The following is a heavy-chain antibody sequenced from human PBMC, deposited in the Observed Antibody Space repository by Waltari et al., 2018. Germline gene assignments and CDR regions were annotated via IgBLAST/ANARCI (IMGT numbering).Heavy chain of an antibody. J-gene: IGHJ3*02. Sequence: QVQLQESGPGLVKPSETLSLTCAVSGSSISSGYYWGWIRQPPGKGLEWIGSIYHSGSTYYNPSLKSRVTISVDTSKNQFSLKLSSVTAADTAVYYCARPMIERAFDIWGQGTMVTVSS. CDR3: ARPMIERAFDI. CDR1: GSSISSGYY. V-gene: IGHV4-38-2*01. CDR2: IYHSGST. D-gene: IGHD3-22*01.